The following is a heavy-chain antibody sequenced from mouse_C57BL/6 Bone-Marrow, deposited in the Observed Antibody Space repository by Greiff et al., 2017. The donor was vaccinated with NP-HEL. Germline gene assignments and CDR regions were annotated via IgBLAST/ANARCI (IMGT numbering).Heavy chain of an antibody. V-gene: IGHV1-7*01. Sequence: QVQLQQSGAELAKPGASVKLSCKASGYTFTSYWMHWVKQRPGQGLEWIGYINPSSGYTKYNQKFKDKATLTADKSYSTAYMQLSSLTYEDSAVYYCGYFDYWGQGTTLTVSS. CDR1: GYTFTSYW. CDR3: GYFDY. CDR2: INPSSGYT. J-gene: IGHJ2*01.